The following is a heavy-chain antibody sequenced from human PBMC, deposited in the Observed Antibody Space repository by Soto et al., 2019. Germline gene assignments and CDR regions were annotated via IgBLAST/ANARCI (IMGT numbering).Heavy chain of an antibody. CDR1: GFTFSSYG. Sequence: PGGSLRLSCAASGFTFSSYGMHWVRQAPGKGLEWVAVISYDGSNKYYADSVKGRFTISRDNSKNTLYLQMNSLRAEDTAVYYCAKTGYCSSTSCSFGMDVWGRGTTVTVSS. J-gene: IGHJ6*02. CDR3: AKTGYCSSTSCSFGMDV. CDR2: ISYDGSNK. D-gene: IGHD2-2*01. V-gene: IGHV3-30*18.